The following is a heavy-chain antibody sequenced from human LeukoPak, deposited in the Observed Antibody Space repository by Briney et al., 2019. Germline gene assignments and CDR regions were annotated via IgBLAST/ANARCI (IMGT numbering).Heavy chain of an antibody. V-gene: IGHV3-74*01. Sequence: GGSLRLSCAASGFTFSIYWMHWVRQAPGKGLVWVSRINSDATSTTYTDSVKGRFTISRDTARNTLYLQMNSLRAEDTAVYYCARVGYSYGSYYFDYWGQGTLVTVSS. D-gene: IGHD5-18*01. J-gene: IGHJ4*02. CDR3: ARVGYSYGSYYFDY. CDR1: GFTFSIYW. CDR2: INSDATST.